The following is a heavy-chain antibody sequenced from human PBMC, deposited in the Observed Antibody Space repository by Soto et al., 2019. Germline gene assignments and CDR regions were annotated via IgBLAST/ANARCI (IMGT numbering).Heavy chain of an antibody. D-gene: IGHD2-21*01. CDR1: GGSITSGGYY. V-gene: IGHV4-31*03. Sequence: SETLSLTCTFSGGSITSGGYYWSWIRQHPGKGLEWIGYIYYRGSTYYNPSLKSRVTISADTSKNQFSLKLSSVTAADTAVYYCARERDGGAAFDIWGQGTMVTVSS. CDR2: IYYRGST. CDR3: ARERDGGAAFDI. J-gene: IGHJ3*02.